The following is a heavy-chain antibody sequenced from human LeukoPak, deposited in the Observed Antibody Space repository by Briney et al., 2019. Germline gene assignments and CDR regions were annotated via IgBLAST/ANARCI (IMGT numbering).Heavy chain of an antibody. CDR2: IYSGGST. CDR1: GFTVSSNY. Sequence: GGSLRLSCAASGFTVSSNYMSWVRQAPGKGLEWVSVIYSGGSTYYADSVKGRFTISRDNSKNTLYLQMNSLRAEDTAVYYCAKSLWFGPADAFDIWGQGTMVTVSS. V-gene: IGHV3-53*01. D-gene: IGHD3-10*01. CDR3: AKSLWFGPADAFDI. J-gene: IGHJ3*02.